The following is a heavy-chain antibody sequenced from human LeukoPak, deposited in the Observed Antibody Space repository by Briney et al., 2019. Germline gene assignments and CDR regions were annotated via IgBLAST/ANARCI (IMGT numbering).Heavy chain of an antibody. CDR2: IKQDGNQK. D-gene: IGHD6-19*01. CDR3: AGGSGWVFDY. V-gene: IGHV3-7*01. Sequence: GGSLRLSCAASGFTFSTFWMSWVRQAPRKGLEWVANIKQDGNQKYYVDSVKGRFTISRDNAKNSLYLQMNSLRAEDTAVYFCAGGSGWVFDYWGQGTLVTVSS. CDR1: GFTFSTFW. J-gene: IGHJ4*02.